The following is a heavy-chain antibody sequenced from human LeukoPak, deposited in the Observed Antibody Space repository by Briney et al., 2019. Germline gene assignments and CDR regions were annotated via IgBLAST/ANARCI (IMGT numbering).Heavy chain of an antibody. D-gene: IGHD3-22*01. Sequence: PGGSLRLSCAASGFXFSNGWISWVRQTPGKGLEWVGRIKSKAYGGTTDYAADVKGRFTISRDDSKNTLYLQMNSLKTEDTAVYFCTTGEYYYDSGGYYHARNYFDYWGQGTLVTVSA. V-gene: IGHV3-15*01. CDR1: GFXFSNGW. J-gene: IGHJ4*02. CDR2: IKSKAYGGTT. CDR3: TTGEYYYDSGGYYHARNYFDY.